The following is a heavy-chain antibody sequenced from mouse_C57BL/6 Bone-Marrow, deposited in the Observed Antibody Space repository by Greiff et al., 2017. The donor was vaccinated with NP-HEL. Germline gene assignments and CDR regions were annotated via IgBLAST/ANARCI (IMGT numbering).Heavy chain of an antibody. CDR1: GYTFTSYW. Sequence: VQLQQPGAELVKPGASVKLSCKASGYTFTSYWMHWVKQRPGQGLEWIGMIHPNSGSTNYNEKFKSKATLTVDKSSSTAYMQLSSLTSEDSAVYYCARYAGYYVLYYFDYWGQGTTLTVSS. CDR2: IHPNSGST. V-gene: IGHV1-64*01. D-gene: IGHD2-3*01. J-gene: IGHJ2*01. CDR3: ARYAGYYVLYYFDY.